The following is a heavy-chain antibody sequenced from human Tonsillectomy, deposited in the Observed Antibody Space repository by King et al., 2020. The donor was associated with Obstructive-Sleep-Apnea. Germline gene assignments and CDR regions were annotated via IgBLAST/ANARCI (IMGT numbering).Heavy chain of an antibody. D-gene: IGHD3-22*01. CDR1: GGSISRGDYY. V-gene: IGHV4-30-4*01. J-gene: IGHJ3*02. Sequence: VQLQESGPGLVKPSQTLSLTCTVSGGSISRGDYYWSWIRQPPGKGLEWIGYIYYSGNTYYTPSLKSRVTMSVDTSKNQFSLKLSSVTAADTAVYYCARDTASRGYPGAFDIWGQGTMVTVSS. CDR2: IYYSGNT. CDR3: ARDTASRGYPGAFDI.